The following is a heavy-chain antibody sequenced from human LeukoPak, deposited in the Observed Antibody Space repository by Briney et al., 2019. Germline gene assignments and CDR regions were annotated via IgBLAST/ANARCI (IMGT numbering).Heavy chain of an antibody. CDR2: IYTSGST. V-gene: IGHV4-61*02. D-gene: IGHD3-10*01. CDR1: GGSISSSSYY. J-gene: IGHJ6*03. CDR3: ARVSYYGSGSPYYYYYYMDV. Sequence: SETLSLTCTVSGGSISSSSYYWSWIRQPAGKGLEWIGRIYTSGSTNYNPSLKSRVTISVDTSKNQFSLKLSSVTAADTAVYYCARVSYYGSGSPYYYYYYMDVWGKGTTVTISS.